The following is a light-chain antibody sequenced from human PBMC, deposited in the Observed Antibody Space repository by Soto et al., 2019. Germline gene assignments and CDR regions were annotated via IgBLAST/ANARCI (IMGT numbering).Light chain of an antibody. Sequence: QSALTQPASVSGSPGQSITISCTGTNSDVGGYNYVSRYQRHPGKAPKLMIYDVTNRPSGVSNRFSGSKSGNTASLTISGLQAEDEADYYCSSYATGGTLVVFGGGTKLTVL. CDR3: SSYATGGTLVV. V-gene: IGLV2-14*03. CDR2: DVT. CDR1: NSDVGGYNY. J-gene: IGLJ2*01.